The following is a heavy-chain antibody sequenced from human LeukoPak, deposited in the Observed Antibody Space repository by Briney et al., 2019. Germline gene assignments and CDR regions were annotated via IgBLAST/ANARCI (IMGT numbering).Heavy chain of an antibody. D-gene: IGHD1-26*01. CDR1: GFAFGNYD. Sequence: PGGSLRLSCAASGFAFGNYDMTWVRQAPGKGLEWVSAISGGGETTYYGDSVKGRFTISRGNSRNTLFLQMDSLSVEDTAVYYCAKRGSYFGGFDYWGQGTLLTVPS. J-gene: IGHJ4*02. CDR2: ISGGGETT. CDR3: AKRGSYFGGFDY. V-gene: IGHV3-23*01.